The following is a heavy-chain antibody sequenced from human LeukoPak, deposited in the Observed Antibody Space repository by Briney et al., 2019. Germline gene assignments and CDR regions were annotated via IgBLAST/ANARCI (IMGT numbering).Heavy chain of an antibody. J-gene: IGHJ4*02. D-gene: IGHD1-26*01. CDR3: VRELGGSYVGFDY. CDR1: GVSISSYY. Sequence: PSETLSLTCTVSGVSISSYYWSWIRQPPGKGLEWIGYIYYSGSTNYNPSLKSRVTISVDTSKNQFSLKLSSVTAADTAVYYCVRELGGSYVGFDYWGQGTLVTVSS. CDR2: IYYSGST. V-gene: IGHV4-59*01.